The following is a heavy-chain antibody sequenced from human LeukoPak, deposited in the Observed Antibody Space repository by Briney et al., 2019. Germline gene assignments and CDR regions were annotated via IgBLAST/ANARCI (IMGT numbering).Heavy chain of an antibody. Sequence: PGGSLRLSCAASGFILSNYEMNWVRQAPGKGLEWISYINSGGTPKYYADSVKGRFTMSRDNAKSSLYLQMNSLRAEDTAVYYCARDFSGWSVDPWGQGTLVTVSS. CDR3: ARDFSGWSVDP. V-gene: IGHV3-48*03. J-gene: IGHJ5*02. CDR1: GFILSNYE. D-gene: IGHD6-19*01. CDR2: INSGGTPK.